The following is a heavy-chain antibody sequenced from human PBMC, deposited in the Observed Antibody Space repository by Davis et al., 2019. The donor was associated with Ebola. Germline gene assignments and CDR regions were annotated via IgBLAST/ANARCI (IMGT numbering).Heavy chain of an antibody. D-gene: IGHD4-17*01. CDR1: GGSISSSNW. J-gene: IGHJ6*02. Sequence: MPSETLSLTCAVSGGSISSSNWWRWVRQPPGKGLEWIGEIYHSGSTNYNPSLKSRITISVDKSKNQFSLKLSSVTAADTAVYYCARDDYGDYHYGMDVWGQGTTVTVSS. CDR2: IYHSGST. V-gene: IGHV4-4*02. CDR3: ARDDYGDYHYGMDV.